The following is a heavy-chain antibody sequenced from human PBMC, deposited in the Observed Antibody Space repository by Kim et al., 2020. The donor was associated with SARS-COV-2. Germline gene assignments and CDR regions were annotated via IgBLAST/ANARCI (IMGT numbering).Heavy chain of an antibody. V-gene: IGHV3-15*01. CDR2: IKSKTDGGTT. CDR3: TTHSNYYDYGDRTGNY. D-gene: IGHD4-17*01. CDR1: GFTFSNAW. Sequence: GGSLRLSCAASGFTFSNAWMSWVRQAPGKGLEWVGRIKSKTDGGTTDYAAPVKGRFTISRDDSKNTLYLQMNSLKTEDTAVYYCTTHSNYYDYGDRTGNYWGQGTLVTVSS. J-gene: IGHJ4*02.